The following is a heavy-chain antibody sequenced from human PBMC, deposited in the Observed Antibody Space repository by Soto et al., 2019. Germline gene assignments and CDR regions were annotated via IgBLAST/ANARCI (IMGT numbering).Heavy chain of an antibody. CDR2: IYPGDSDT. CDR3: ARTSSIAARNHHGMDV. J-gene: IGHJ6*02. V-gene: IGHV5-51*01. D-gene: IGHD6-6*01. CDR1: GYSFTSYW. Sequence: PGESLKISCKGSGYSFTSYWIGWVRQMPGKGLEWMGIIYPGDSDTRYSPSFQGQVTISADKSISTAYLQWSSLKASDTAMYYCARTSSIAARNHHGMDVWGQGXTVTVSS.